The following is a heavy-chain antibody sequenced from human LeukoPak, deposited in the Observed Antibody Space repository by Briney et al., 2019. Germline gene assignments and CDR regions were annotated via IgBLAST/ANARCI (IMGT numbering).Heavy chain of an antibody. CDR2: IIPIFGTA. J-gene: IGHJ4*02. V-gene: IGHV1-69*05. CDR1: GGTFSIYA. Sequence: GSSVKVSCXASGGTFSIYAISWVRQAHGQGLEWLARIIPIFGTANYAQKFQGRVTITTDESTSTAYMELSSLRSEDTAVYYCARDAFDYWGQGTLVTVSS. CDR3: ARDAFDY.